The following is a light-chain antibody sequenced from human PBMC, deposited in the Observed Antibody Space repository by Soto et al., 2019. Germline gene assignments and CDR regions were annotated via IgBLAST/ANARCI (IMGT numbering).Light chain of an antibody. CDR2: GAS. CDR3: HQYGSSPPYS. CDR1: QSVSSSN. Sequence: EIVLTQSPGTLSLSPGERATLSCRASQSVSSSNLAWYQQKPGQPPRLLISGASTRAAGIPDRFSGSGSGSEFTLTISRLEPEDFAVYYCHQYGSSPPYSFGQGTKVEIK. J-gene: IGKJ2*03. V-gene: IGKV3-20*01.